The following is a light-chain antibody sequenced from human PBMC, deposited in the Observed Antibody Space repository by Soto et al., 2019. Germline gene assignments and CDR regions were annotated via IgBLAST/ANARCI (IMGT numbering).Light chain of an antibody. CDR2: LEGSGSY. V-gene: IGLV4-60*03. J-gene: IGLJ2*01. CDR1: SGHSSYI. CDR3: ETSDSNTRVV. Sequence: QPVLTQSSSASASLGSSVKLTCTLSSGHSSYIIAWHQQQPGKAPRYLMKLEGSGSYNKGSGVPDRFSGSSSGADRYLTISNLQSEDEADYYCETSDSNTRVVFGGGTKLTVL.